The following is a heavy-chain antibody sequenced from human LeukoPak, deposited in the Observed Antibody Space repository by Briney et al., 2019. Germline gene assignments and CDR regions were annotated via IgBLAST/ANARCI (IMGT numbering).Heavy chain of an antibody. CDR1: GFTFSSYA. CDR2: ISYDGSNK. J-gene: IGHJ4*02. D-gene: IGHD4-17*01. V-gene: IGHV3-30-3*01. Sequence: GGSLRLSCAASGFTFSSYAMHWVRQAPGKGLEWVAVISYDGSNKYYADSVKGRFTISRDNSKNTLYLQMNSLRAEDTAVYYCARDFAGDRDYWGQGTLVTVSS. CDR3: ARDFAGDRDY.